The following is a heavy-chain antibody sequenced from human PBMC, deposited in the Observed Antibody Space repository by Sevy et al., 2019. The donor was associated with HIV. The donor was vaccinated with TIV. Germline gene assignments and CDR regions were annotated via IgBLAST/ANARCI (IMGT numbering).Heavy chain of an antibody. D-gene: IGHD2-15*01. Sequence: GGSLRLSCAASGFTFSSSGMHWVRQAPGKGLEWVAVIWYDGSNIYYADSVKGRFTISRDNTKNTLYLQMNSLRVEDMAVYYCASEVQYCSGGSCYTVEYFQDWGQGTLVTVSS. CDR1: GFTFSSSG. J-gene: IGHJ1*01. CDR3: ASEVQYCSGGSCYTVEYFQD. V-gene: IGHV3-33*08. CDR2: IWYDGSNI.